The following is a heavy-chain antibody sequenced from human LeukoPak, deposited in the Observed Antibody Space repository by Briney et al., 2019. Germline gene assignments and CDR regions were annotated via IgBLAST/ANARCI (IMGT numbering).Heavy chain of an antibody. CDR1: GFTFSSYS. CDR3: ARVRITTIKGAFDI. V-gene: IGHV3-21*01. Sequence: GGSLRLSCAASGFTFSSYSMNWVRQAPGKGLEWVSSISSSSSYIYYADSVKGRFTISRDNAKNSLYLQMNSLRAEDTAVYYCARVRITTIKGAFDIWGQGTMVTVSS. J-gene: IGHJ3*02. CDR2: ISSSSSYI. D-gene: IGHD3-16*01.